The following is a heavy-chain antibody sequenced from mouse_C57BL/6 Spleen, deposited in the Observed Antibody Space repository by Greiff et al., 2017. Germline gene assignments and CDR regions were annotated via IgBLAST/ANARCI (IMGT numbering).Heavy chain of an antibody. CDR1: GYTFTSYW. V-gene: IGHV1-53*01. Sequence: VQLQQSGTELVKPGASVKLSCKASGYTFTSYWMHWVKQRPGQGLEWIGNINPSNGGTNYNEKFKSKATLTVDKSSSTAYMQLSSLTSEDSAVYYCARDKAYYSPSWFAYWGQGTLVTVSA. CDR3: ARDKAYYSPSWFAY. D-gene: IGHD2-12*01. J-gene: IGHJ3*01. CDR2: INPSNGGT.